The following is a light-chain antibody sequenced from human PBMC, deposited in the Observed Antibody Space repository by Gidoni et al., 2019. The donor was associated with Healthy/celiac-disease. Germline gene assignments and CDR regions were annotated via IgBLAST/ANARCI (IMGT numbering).Light chain of an antibody. J-gene: IGKJ2*01. CDR3: QQLNSYLRT. V-gene: IGKV1-9*01. CDR1: QGISSY. CDR2: AAS. Sequence: DIQLTQSPSFLSASVGDRVTITCRASQGISSYLAWYQQKPGKAPKLLIYAASTLQSGVPSRFSGSGSGTEFTLTISSLQPEDFATYYCQQLNSYLRTFGQXTKLEIK.